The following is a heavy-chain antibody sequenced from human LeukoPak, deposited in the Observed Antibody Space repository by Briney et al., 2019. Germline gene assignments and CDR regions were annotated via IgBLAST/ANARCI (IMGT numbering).Heavy chain of an antibody. CDR3: ARGVEPLAANTLAY. CDR2: LYSDGNT. D-gene: IGHD1-14*01. Sequence: GGSLRLSCAASGFTFNTYWMTWVRQAPGKGLEWVSVLYSDGNTKYADSLQRRFTISRDNSKNTLYLEMNSLSPDDTAVYYCARGVEPLAANTLAYWGQGTLVTVSS. CDR1: GFTFNTYW. V-gene: IGHV3-53*01. J-gene: IGHJ4*02.